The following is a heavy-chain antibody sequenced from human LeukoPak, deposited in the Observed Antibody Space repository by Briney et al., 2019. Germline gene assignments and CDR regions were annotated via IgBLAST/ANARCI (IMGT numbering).Heavy chain of an antibody. D-gene: IGHD1-1*01. V-gene: IGHV3-30*03. J-gene: IGHJ4*02. CDR3: ARDLHTTGDY. CDR1: GFTFSSYG. CDR2: ISYDGSNK. Sequence: PTGRSLRHSCAASGFTFSSYGMHWVRQAPGKGLEWVAVISYDGSNKYYEDSVKGRFTISRDNSKNTLYLQMNSLRADDTAVYYCARDLHTTGDYWGQGTLVTVSS.